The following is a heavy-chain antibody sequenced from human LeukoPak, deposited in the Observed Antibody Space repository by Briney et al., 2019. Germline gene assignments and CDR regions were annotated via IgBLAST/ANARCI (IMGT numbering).Heavy chain of an antibody. CDR3: ARGGGLDV. Sequence: PGGSLRLSCAASGFTFSSYWMNWARQAPGKGLEWVASINHNGNVNYYVDSVKGRFTISRDNAKNSLYLQMSNLRAEDTAVYFCARGGGLDVWGQGTLVTFAS. J-gene: IGHJ4*02. CDR2: INHNGNVN. V-gene: IGHV3-7*03. D-gene: IGHD3/OR15-3a*01. CDR1: GFTFSSYW.